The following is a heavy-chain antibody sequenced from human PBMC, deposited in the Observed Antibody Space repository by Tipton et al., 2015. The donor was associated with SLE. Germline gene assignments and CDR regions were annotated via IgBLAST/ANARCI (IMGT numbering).Heavy chain of an antibody. CDR1: GFPFDNVV. CDR2: ITDEPEHR. J-gene: IGHJ4*01. CDR3: ATLAVRHAYGGNDY. V-gene: IGHV3-23*01. D-gene: IGHD4-23*01. Sequence: SLRLSCVASGFPFDNVVVYWVRQAPGKGLEWVTAITDEPEHRTFADSVKGRFTVSRDNSKNTVSLQMNSLRVEDTAVYYCATLAVRHAYGGNDYWGHGTVVAVSS.